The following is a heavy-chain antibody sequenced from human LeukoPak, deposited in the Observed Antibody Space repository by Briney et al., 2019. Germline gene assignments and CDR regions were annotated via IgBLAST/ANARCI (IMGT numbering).Heavy chain of an antibody. V-gene: IGHV3-23*01. Sequence: GGSLSLSCAASGFTFSSYAMSWVRQAPGKGLEWVSAISGSGGSTYYADSVKGRFTISRDNSKNTLYLQMNSLRAEDTAVYYCAKSMGSYSGYGGTFDYWGQGTLVTVSS. J-gene: IGHJ4*02. D-gene: IGHD5-12*01. CDR1: GFTFSSYA. CDR2: ISGSGGST. CDR3: AKSMGSYSGYGGTFDY.